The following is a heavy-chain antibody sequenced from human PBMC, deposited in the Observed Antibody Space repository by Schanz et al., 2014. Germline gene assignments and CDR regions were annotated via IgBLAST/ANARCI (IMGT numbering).Heavy chain of an antibody. CDR3: ARDGRKYSSGTLDYFDN. Sequence: VQLVESGGGVVRPGGSLRLSCAASGFTFSSYGMHWVRQAPGKGLEWVTFIRFDGSDKYYADSVKGHFTISRDDSKNTLYLQMNSLRAEDTAIYYCARDGRKYSSGTLDYFDNWGQGTLVTVSS. D-gene: IGHD6-25*01. J-gene: IGHJ4*02. V-gene: IGHV3-30*02. CDR1: GFTFSSYG. CDR2: IRFDGSDK.